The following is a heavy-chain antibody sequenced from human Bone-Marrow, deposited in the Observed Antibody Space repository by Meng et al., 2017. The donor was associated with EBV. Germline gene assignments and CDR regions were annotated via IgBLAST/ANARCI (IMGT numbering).Heavy chain of an antibody. V-gene: IGHV1-18*01. CDR1: GYTFSSFG. CDR2: ISAYNGDT. Sequence: QVQLGQSGAEVKRPGASVKVSCKASGYTFSSFGISWVRQAPGQGPEWMGWISAYNGDTKYAQKFQGRVTVTTDTSTSTAYMELRSLRRDDTAVYYCARGMRNFNFWGQGTLVTVSS. CDR3: ARGMRNFNF. J-gene: IGHJ4*02.